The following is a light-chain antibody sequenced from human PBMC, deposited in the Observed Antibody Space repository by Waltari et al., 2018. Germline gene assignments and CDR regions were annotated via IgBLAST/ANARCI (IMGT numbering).Light chain of an antibody. CDR3: QQYDGSVVT. CDR2: GAS. Sequence: EIVLTQSPGTLSLSSGERAPLSCWGNQTVSTISLSWYQQKPGQAPRLLIYGASNRATGIPDRFSGSGSGTDFTLTISRLEPEDFAVYYCQQYDGSVVTFGGGTKVEIK. CDR1: QTVSTIS. J-gene: IGKJ4*01. V-gene: IGKV3-20*01.